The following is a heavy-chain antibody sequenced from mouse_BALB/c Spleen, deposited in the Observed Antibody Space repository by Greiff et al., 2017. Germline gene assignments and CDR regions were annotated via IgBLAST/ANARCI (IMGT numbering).Heavy chain of an antibody. CDR2: INPGSGGT. CDR1: GYAFTNYL. CDR3: ARNSYRYDERAMDY. D-gene: IGHD2-14*01. Sequence: QVQLQQSGAELVRPGTSVKVSCKASGYAFTNYLIEWVKQRPGQGLEWIGVINPGSGGTNYNEKFKGKATLTADKSSSTAYMQLSSLTSDDSAVYFCARNSYRYDERAMDYWGQGTSVTVSS. V-gene: IGHV1-54*01. J-gene: IGHJ4*01.